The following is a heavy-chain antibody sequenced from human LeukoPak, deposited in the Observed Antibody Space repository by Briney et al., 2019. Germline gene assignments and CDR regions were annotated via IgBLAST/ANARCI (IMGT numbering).Heavy chain of an antibody. CDR3: AKGDTAMVYYFDY. D-gene: IGHD5-18*01. CDR2: ISGSGGST. Sequence: GGSLRLSCAASGFTFSSYAMSWARQAPGKGLEWVSAISGSGGSTYYADSVKGRFTISRDNSKNTLYLQMNSLRAEDTAVYYCAKGDTAMVYYFDYWGQGTLVTVSS. V-gene: IGHV3-23*01. CDR1: GFTFSSYA. J-gene: IGHJ4*02.